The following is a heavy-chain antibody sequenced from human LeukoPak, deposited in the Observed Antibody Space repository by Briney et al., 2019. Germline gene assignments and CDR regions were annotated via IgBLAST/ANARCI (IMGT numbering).Heavy chain of an antibody. Sequence: PSETLSLTCTVSGDSISSSSYYWVWIRQPPGKGLEWIGSIYYNGNTYYNPSLKSRVTISVDTSKNQFSLRLSSVTAADTAVYYCARDICPSTSCHYFDDWGQGTLVTVSS. V-gene: IGHV4-39*01. D-gene: IGHD2-2*01. CDR1: GDSISSSSYY. CDR2: IYYNGNT. CDR3: ARDICPSTSCHYFDD. J-gene: IGHJ4*02.